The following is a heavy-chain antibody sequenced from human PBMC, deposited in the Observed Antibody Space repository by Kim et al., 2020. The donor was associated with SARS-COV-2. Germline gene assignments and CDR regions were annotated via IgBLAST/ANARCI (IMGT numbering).Heavy chain of an antibody. CDR3: ARDRHSGTTRWAHDAFDI. V-gene: IGHV1-18*01. J-gene: IGHJ3*02. CDR1: GYTFTSYG. Sequence: ASVKVSCKASGYTFTSYGISWVRQAPGQGLEWMGWISAYNGNTNYAQKLQGRVTMTTDTSTSTAYMELRSLRSDDTAVYYCARDRHSGTTRWAHDAFDIWGQGTMVTVSS. D-gene: IGHD1-1*01. CDR2: ISAYNGNT.